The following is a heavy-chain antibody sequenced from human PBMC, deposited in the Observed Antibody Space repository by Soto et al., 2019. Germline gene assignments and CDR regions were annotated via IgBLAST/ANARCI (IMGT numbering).Heavy chain of an antibody. CDR2: FDPEDGET. J-gene: IGHJ3*02. V-gene: IGHV1-24*01. D-gene: IGHD6-6*01. CDR3: ATDMVAARPNAFDI. Sequence: ASVKVSCKVSGYTLTELSMHWVRQAPGKGPEWKGGFDPEDGETIYAQKFQGRVTMTEDISTDTAYMELSSLRSEDTAVYYCATDMVAARPNAFDIWGQGTMVTVSS. CDR1: GYTLTELS.